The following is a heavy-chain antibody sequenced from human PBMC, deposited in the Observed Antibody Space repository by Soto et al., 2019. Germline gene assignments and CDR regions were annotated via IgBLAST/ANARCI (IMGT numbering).Heavy chain of an antibody. D-gene: IGHD2-15*01. V-gene: IGHV1-18*01. CDR1: GYTFANYG. Sequence: GASVKVSCKASGYTFANYGISWGRQAPGKGVEWMGWISAYNGNTNYAQKLQGRVTMTTDTSTSTAYMELRSLRSDDTAVYYCAREDIVVVVAARDYYYYGMDVWGQGTTVTVSS. J-gene: IGHJ6*02. CDR3: AREDIVVVVAARDYYYYGMDV. CDR2: ISAYNGNT.